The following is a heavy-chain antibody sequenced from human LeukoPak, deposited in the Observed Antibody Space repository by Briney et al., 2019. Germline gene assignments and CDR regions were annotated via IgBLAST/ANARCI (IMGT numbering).Heavy chain of an antibody. V-gene: IGHV1-8*01. CDR2: VDPRSGNT. J-gene: IGHJ4*02. CDR3: ARRYSSNWDFDY. CDR1: GYTFTSYD. Sequence: ASLKVSCKASGYTFTSYDINWVRQATGQGPEWLGWVDPRSGNTGCAQKFQDRVTMTRDTSINTAYMELSSLDFEDTAVYYCARRYSSNWDFDYWGQGTLITVSS. D-gene: IGHD6-13*01.